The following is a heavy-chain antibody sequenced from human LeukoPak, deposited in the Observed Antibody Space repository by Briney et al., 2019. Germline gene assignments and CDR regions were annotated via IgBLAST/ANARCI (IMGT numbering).Heavy chain of an antibody. D-gene: IGHD1-26*01. V-gene: IGHV4-34*01. CDR2: INHSGST. J-gene: IGHJ6*03. Sequence: PSETLSLTCAVYGGSFSGYYWSWIRQPPGKGLEWIGKINHSGSTNYDPSLKSRVTISVDTSKNQFSLKLSSVTAADTAVYYCARGNSEWELPPSYYMDVWGKGTTVTVSS. CDR3: ARGNSEWELPPSYYMDV. CDR1: GGSFSGYY.